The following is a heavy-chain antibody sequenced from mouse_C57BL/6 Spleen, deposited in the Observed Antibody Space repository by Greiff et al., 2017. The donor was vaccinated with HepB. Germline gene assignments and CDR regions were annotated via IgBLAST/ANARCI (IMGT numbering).Heavy chain of an antibody. Sequence: EVKLVESGGGLVKPGGSLKLSCAASGFTFSSYTMSWVRQTPEKRLEWVATISGGGGNTYYPDSVKGRFTISRDNAKNTLYLQMSSLRSEDTALYYCARPYYGSYYYAMDYWGQGTSVTVSS. J-gene: IGHJ4*01. CDR2: ISGGGGNT. CDR1: GFTFSSYT. D-gene: IGHD1-1*01. V-gene: IGHV5-9*01. CDR3: ARPYYGSYYYAMDY.